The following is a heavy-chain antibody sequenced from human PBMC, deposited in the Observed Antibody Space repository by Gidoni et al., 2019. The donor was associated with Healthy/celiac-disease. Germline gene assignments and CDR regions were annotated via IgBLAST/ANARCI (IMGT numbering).Heavy chain of an antibody. Sequence: QVQLQESGPGLVKPSETLSLTCTVSGGSISSYYWSWIRQPPGKGLEWIGYIYYSGSTNYNPSLKSRVTISVDTSKNQFSLKLSSVTAADTAVYYCARGWGIAATYGGYGMDVWGQGTTVTVSS. J-gene: IGHJ6*02. CDR1: GGSISSYY. CDR3: ARGWGIAATYGGYGMDV. D-gene: IGHD6-13*01. V-gene: IGHV4-59*01. CDR2: IYYSGST.